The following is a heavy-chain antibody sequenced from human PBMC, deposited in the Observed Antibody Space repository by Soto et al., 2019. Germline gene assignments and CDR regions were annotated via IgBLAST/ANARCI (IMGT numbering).Heavy chain of an antibody. J-gene: IGHJ4*02. CDR1: GGSITSGGFY. CDR3: ARDSAMASYRY. Sequence: SETLSLTCTVSGGSITSGGFYWSWIRQHPGNGLEWIGYIYYSGSTYYNPSLKSRITISADTSKNQFSLKLSSVTAADTAVYYCARDSAMASYRYWGQGTLVTVSS. D-gene: IGHD5-18*01. V-gene: IGHV4-31*03. CDR2: IYYSGST.